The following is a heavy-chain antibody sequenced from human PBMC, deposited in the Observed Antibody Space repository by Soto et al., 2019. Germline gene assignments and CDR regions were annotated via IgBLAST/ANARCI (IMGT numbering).Heavy chain of an antibody. Sequence: QVQLVESGGGVVQPGRSLRLSCASSGFSFSSYPLHWVRQAPGKGLEWVAGISYDGSNKYYADSVKGRFTISRDNSKNTLYLQMNSLRSEDTGVHYCASASGSSGYYGIDVWGQGTTVTVSS. CDR2: ISYDGSNK. CDR1: GFSFSSYP. CDR3: ASASGSSGYYGIDV. J-gene: IGHJ6*02. D-gene: IGHD3-22*01. V-gene: IGHV3-30-3*01.